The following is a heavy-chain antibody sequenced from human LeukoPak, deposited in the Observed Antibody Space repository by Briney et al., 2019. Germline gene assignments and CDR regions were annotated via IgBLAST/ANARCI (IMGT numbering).Heavy chain of an antibody. J-gene: IGHJ6*02. CDR1: GYTLSQYA. CDR2: INSGNSNT. D-gene: IGHD6-19*01. Sequence: ASVKVSCKASGYTLSQYAMHWVRQAPGQRPEWMGWINSGNSNTKYDQKFQGRVTITRDTSANTAYTELSSLRSEDTAVYYCAREQWLGSFYYYYYGLDVWGQGTTVTVSS. CDR3: AREQWLGSFYYYYYGLDV. V-gene: IGHV1-3*04.